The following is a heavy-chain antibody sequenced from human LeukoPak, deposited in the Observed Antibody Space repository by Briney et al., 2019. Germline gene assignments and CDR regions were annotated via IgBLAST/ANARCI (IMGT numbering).Heavy chain of an antibody. CDR2: IYHSGST. D-gene: IGHD6-19*01. CDR3: ARSDSSGWGGGAFDI. V-gene: IGHV4-4*02. J-gene: IGHJ3*02. CDR1: GGSISSSNW. Sequence: PSGTLSLTCAVSGGSISSSNWWSWVRQPPGKGLEWIGEIYHSGSTNYNPSLKSRVTISVDTSKNQFSLKLSSVTAADTAVYYCARSDSSGWGGGAFDIWGQGTMVTVSS.